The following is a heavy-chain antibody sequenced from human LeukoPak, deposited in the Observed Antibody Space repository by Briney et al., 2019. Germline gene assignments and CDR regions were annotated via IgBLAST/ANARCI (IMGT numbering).Heavy chain of an antibody. CDR1: GGSISSYF. D-gene: IGHD6-13*01. Sequence: PSETLCLTCTVSGGSISSYFWSWIRQPPGKEPECIGYIYNSGSTKYNPSLKSRVTISVDTSKDQFSLKLSSVATADTAVYYCATSIAAAGTLDYWGQGTLVTVSS. CDR3: ATSIAAAGTLDY. J-gene: IGHJ4*02. V-gene: IGHV4-59*01. CDR2: IYNSGST.